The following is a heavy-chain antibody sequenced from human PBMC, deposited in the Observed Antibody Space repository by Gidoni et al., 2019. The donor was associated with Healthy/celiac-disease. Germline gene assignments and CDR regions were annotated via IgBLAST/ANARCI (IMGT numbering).Heavy chain of an antibody. J-gene: IGHJ4*02. Sequence: QVTWMESGPVLVKPTETLTMTWTVPGFSLSNARMGVSWLRPPPGKALEWLAHIFSNDEKSYSTPLKSRLTISRDTSKSQVVLTLTTIDPGYTATYYCARNGGYSYADFDYWGQGTLVTVSS. D-gene: IGHD5-18*01. CDR2: IFSNDEK. CDR1: GFSLSNARMG. CDR3: ARNGGYSYADFDY. V-gene: IGHV2-26*01.